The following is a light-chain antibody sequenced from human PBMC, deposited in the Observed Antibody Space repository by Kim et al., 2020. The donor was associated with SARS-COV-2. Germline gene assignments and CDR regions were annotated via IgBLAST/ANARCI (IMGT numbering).Light chain of an antibody. CDR3: QQYDSSPWT. J-gene: IGKJ1*01. CDR1: QTVTSNY. V-gene: IGKV3-20*01. CDR2: DAS. Sequence: SPGDRAPLSCRASQTVTSNYIAWYQQKPGQPPRLLIYDASNRATGIPARFSGSGSGTDFTLTISRLEPEDFAVYYCQQYDSSPWTFGQGTKVDIK.